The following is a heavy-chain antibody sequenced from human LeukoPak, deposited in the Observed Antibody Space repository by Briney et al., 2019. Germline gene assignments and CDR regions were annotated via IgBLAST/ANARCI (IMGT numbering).Heavy chain of an antibody. J-gene: IGHJ5*02. D-gene: IGHD3-3*01. CDR2: MNPNSGNT. CDR3: AREYDFWSGYYMYNWFDP. CDR1: GYTFTSYD. V-gene: IGHV1-8*01. Sequence: ASVKVSCKASGYTFTSYDINWVRQATGQGLEWMGWMNPNSGNTGYAQKFQGRVTMTRNTSIRTAYMELSSLRSEDTAVYYCAREYDFWSGYYMYNWFDPWGQGTLVTVSS.